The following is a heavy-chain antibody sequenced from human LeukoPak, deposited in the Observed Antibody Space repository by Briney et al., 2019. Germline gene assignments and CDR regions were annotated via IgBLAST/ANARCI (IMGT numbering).Heavy chain of an antibody. CDR1: GFTVSSNY. CDR3: ARASSSGYDY. J-gene: IGHJ4*02. CDR2: IYSGGST. V-gene: IGHV3-66*01. D-gene: IGHD3-22*01. Sequence: GGSLRLSCAASGFTVSSNYMSWVRQAPGKGLEWVSGIYSGGSTYYEDSVKGRFTISRDNSKNTLYLQMNSLRAEDTAVYYCARASSSGYDYWGQGTLVTVSS.